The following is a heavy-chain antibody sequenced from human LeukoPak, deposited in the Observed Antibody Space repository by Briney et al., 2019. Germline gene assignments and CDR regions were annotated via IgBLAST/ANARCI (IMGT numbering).Heavy chain of an antibody. Sequence: HPGGSLRLSCAASGFTFSSYAMHWVRQAPGKGLEWVAVISYDGSNKYYAAIVKRRFTISRDNSKNTQYLQMNSLRAEDTAVYYCARGIPHSYGNEYWGQGTLVTVSS. J-gene: IGHJ4*02. CDR2: ISYDGSNK. CDR3: ARGIPHSYGNEY. V-gene: IGHV3-30*01. D-gene: IGHD5-18*01. CDR1: GFTFSSYA.